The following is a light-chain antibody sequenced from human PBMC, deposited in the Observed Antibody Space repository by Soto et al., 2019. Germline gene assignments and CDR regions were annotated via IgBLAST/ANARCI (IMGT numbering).Light chain of an antibody. V-gene: IGLV2-14*01. CDR1: SSDVGAYNY. J-gene: IGLJ3*02. CDR3: SSYTNSDTLV. CDR2: EVS. Sequence: QSALTQPASVSGSPGQSITISCTGTSSDVGAYNYVSWYQQHPGKVPKLMISEVSNRPSGVSNRFSASKSGNTASLTISGLQAEDEADYYCSSYTNSDTLVFGGGTKLTV.